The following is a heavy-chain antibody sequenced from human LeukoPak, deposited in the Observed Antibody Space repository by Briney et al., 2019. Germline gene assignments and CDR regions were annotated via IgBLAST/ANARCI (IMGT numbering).Heavy chain of an antibody. CDR2: IIPILGIA. J-gene: IGHJ4*02. CDR1: GGTFSSYA. CDR3: ARDRGDSYGSRYYFDY. Sequence: GASVKVSCKASGGTFSSYAISWVRQAPGQGLEWMGRIIPILGIANYAQKFQGRVTITADKSTSTAYMELSSLRSEDTAVYHCARDRGDSYGSRYYFDYWGQGTLVTVSS. D-gene: IGHD5-18*01. V-gene: IGHV1-69*04.